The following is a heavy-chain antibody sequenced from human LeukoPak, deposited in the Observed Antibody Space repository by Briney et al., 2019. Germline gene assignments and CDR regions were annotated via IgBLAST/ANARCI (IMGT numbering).Heavy chain of an antibody. V-gene: IGHV1-18*01. CDR2: IGAYNGKT. CDR3: ARVDYGDYVSYCLH. Sequence: ASVKVSSKASGYTFTNYGISWVRPTPGQRRGRMGWIGAYNGKTNYARKIQGRVTMTTESSTSTAYMELRSLRSDYTAVYYCARVDYGDYVSYCLHWGQGTRVIVSS. D-gene: IGHD4-17*01. CDR1: GYTFTNYG. J-gene: IGHJ1*01.